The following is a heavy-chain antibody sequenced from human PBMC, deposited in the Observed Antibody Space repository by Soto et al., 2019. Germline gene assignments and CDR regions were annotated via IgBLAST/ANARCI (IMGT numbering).Heavy chain of an antibody. J-gene: IGHJ4*02. Sequence: PGGSLRLSCAASGFTFSSYGMHWVRQAPGKGLEWVAVIWYDGSNKYYADSVKGRFTISRDNSKNTLYLQMNSLRAEDTAVYYCARGDDFWNGYSPKPQPIDYWGQGTLVTVSS. CDR2: IWYDGSNK. CDR3: ARGDDFWNGYSPKPQPIDY. V-gene: IGHV3-33*01. D-gene: IGHD3-3*01. CDR1: GFTFSSYG.